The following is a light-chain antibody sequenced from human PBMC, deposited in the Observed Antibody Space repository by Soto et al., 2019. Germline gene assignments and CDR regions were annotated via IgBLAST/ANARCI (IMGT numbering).Light chain of an antibody. CDR2: AAS. J-gene: IGKJ4*01. CDR1: LGIINA. V-gene: IGKV1-39*01. CDR3: QQSHSSPLT. Sequence: IHMTQSPSSLFAYVGDRVTITCRSSLGIINALCWYQHRPGKAPKPLXYAASTLQSGVPSRFSGSGSGTDFTLTISSLKTEDSAAYDGQQSHSSPLTFGGGTKVDI.